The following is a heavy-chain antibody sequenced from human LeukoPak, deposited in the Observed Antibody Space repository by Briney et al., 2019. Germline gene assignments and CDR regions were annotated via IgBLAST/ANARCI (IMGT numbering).Heavy chain of an antibody. Sequence: SVKVSCKASGGTFSSYAISWVRQAPGQGLEWMGGIIPIFGTANYAQKFQGRVTITADESTSTAYMELSSLRSEDTAVYYCATWGGCSSTSCYSYYYYGMDVWGQGTTVTVSS. CDR2: IIPIFGTA. V-gene: IGHV1-69*13. CDR1: GGTFSSYA. D-gene: IGHD2-2*01. CDR3: ATWGGCSSTSCYSYYYYGMDV. J-gene: IGHJ6*02.